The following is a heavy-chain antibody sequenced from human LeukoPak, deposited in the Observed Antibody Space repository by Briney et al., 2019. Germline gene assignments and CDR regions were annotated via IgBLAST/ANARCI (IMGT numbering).Heavy chain of an antibody. D-gene: IGHD3-22*01. CDR3: ATAPPDLVVITTPGAYYGMDV. CDR2: FDPEDGET. Sequence: ASVKVSCKVSGYTLTELSMHWVRQAPGKGLEWMGGFDPEDGETIYAQKFQGRVTMTEDTSTDTAYMELSSLRSEDTAVYYCATAPPDLVVITTPGAYYGMDVWGQGTTVTVSS. V-gene: IGHV1-24*01. J-gene: IGHJ6*02. CDR1: GYTLTELS.